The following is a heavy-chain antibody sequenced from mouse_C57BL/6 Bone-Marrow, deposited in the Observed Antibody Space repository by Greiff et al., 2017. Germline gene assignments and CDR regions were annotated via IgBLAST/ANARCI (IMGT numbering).Heavy chain of an antibody. Sequence: EVQRVESGGGLVKPGGSLKLSCAASGFPFSDYGMHWVRQAPEKGLEWVAYISSGSSTIYSAVTVQGRFTISRDNATNTLFQQMTSLMSEDTAMYYCARRDYNYEGAWFAYWGQGTLVTVSA. D-gene: IGHD2-12*01. V-gene: IGHV5-17*01. CDR1: GFPFSDYG. CDR3: ARRDYNYEGAWFAY. J-gene: IGHJ3*01. CDR2: ISSGSSTI.